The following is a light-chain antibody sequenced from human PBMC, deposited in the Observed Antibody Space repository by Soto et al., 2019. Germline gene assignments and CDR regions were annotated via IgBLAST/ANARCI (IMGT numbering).Light chain of an antibody. Sequence: QSVMTQPPSVSAAPGQKVTISCSGSSSNIGGNSVSWYQQLPGTAPKLLIYDDNKRPSGIPDRFSGSKSGTSATLGITGFQTGEGGIFFWGSGETPLGAFVFGTGT. J-gene: IGLJ1*01. CDR2: DDN. V-gene: IGLV1-51*01. CDR1: SSNIGGNS. CDR3: GSGETPLGAFV.